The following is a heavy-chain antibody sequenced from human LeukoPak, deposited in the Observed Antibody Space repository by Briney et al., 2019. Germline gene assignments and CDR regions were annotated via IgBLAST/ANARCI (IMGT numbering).Heavy chain of an antibody. CDR1: GFTFSSHS. CDR3: AREFTYYYDSCGYFNY. J-gene: IGHJ4*02. V-gene: IGHV3-48*01. Sequence: PGGSLRLSCAASGFTFSSHSMSWVRQAPGEGLEWIAYASSSGATIFYADSVRGRFTISRDTAKSSLYLQMSSLRVEDTAIYYCAREFTYYYDSCGYFNYWGRGTLVAVPS. CDR2: ASSSGATI. D-gene: IGHD3-22*01.